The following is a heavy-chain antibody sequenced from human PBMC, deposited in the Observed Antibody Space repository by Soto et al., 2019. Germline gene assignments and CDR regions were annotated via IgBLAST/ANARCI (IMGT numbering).Heavy chain of an antibody. V-gene: IGHV4-39*01. D-gene: IGHD3-16*01. CDR2: IYYSGST. CDR1: GGSTSSTRFH. CDR3: ASSLAYLGDLWSHFDN. J-gene: IGHJ4*02. Sequence: SETLSLTCTVSGGSTSSTRFHWGWIRQPPGMGLEWIGNIYYSGSTYYNPSLKSRVTISVDTSKNQFSLKLTSVTAADTAVYYCASSLAYLGDLWSHFDNWGRGTQVTVSS.